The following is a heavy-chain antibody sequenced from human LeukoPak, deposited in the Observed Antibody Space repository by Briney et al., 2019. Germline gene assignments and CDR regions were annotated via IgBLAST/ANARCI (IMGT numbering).Heavy chain of an antibody. Sequence: GGSLTLYCAAYGFTFSSYEMNWVRQAPGKGLEWVSYISSSGSTIYYADSVKGRFTISRDNAKNSLYLQMNSLRAEDTAVYYCARGGYYDSSGYDYWGQGTLVTVSS. V-gene: IGHV3-48*03. CDR1: GFTFSSYE. D-gene: IGHD3-22*01. CDR2: ISSSGSTI. J-gene: IGHJ4*02. CDR3: ARGGYYDSSGYDY.